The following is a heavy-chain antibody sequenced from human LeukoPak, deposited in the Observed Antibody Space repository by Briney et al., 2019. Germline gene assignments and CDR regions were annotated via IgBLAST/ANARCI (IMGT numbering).Heavy chain of an antibody. CDR3: ARDASTVTTTPTGDY. CDR2: ISAYNGNT. Sequence: ASVKVSCKASGYTFTSYGISWVRQAPGQGLEWMGWISAYNGNTNYAQKLQGRVTMTTDTSTSTAYMELRSLRSDDTAVYYCARDASTVTTTPTGDYWGQGTLVTVSS. J-gene: IGHJ4*02. CDR1: GYTFTSYG. D-gene: IGHD4-17*01. V-gene: IGHV1-18*01.